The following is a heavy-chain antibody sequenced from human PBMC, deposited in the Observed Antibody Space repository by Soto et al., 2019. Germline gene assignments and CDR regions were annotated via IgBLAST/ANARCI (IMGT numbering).Heavy chain of an antibody. J-gene: IGHJ6*02. CDR3: ARDRIFGVVIPSHGMDV. D-gene: IGHD3-3*01. Sequence: SETLSLTCTVSGGSISSSSYYWGWIRQPPGKGLEWIGSIYYSGSTYYNPSLKSRVTISVDTSKNQFSLKLSSVTAEDTAVYYCARDRIFGVVIPSHGMDVWGQGTTVTVSS. CDR2: IYYSGST. V-gene: IGHV4-39*02. CDR1: GGSISSSSYY.